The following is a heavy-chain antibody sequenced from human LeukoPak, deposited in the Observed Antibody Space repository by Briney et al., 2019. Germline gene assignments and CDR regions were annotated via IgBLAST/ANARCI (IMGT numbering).Heavy chain of an antibody. CDR3: ATGVGALGY. CDR2: ISYDGSNK. Sequence: GRSLRLSCAASGFTFSSYGMHWVRQAPGKGLEWVAVISYDGSNKYYADSVKGRFTISRDNSKNTLYLQMNSLRAEDTAAYYCATGVGALGYWGQGTLVTVSS. J-gene: IGHJ4*02. CDR1: GFTFSSYG. D-gene: IGHD1-26*01. V-gene: IGHV3-30*03.